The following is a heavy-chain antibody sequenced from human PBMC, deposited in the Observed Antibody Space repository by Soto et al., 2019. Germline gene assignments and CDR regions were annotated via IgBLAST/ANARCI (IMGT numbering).Heavy chain of an antibody. Sequence: GGSLRLSCVGSGFTFSSNWMTWVRQAPGKGLEWVGNIRQDGSEKNYVDSVKGRFTISRDNAKNSLYLQMNSLRAEDTAVYYCASPKPKTYYYDSSGYPPAYWGQGTLVTVSS. J-gene: IGHJ4*02. CDR2: IRQDGSEK. V-gene: IGHV3-7*02. CDR1: GFTFSSNW. CDR3: ASPKPKTYYYDSSGYPPAY. D-gene: IGHD3-22*01.